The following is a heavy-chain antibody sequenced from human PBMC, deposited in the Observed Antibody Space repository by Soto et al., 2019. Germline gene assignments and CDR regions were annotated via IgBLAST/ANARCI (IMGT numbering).Heavy chain of an antibody. V-gene: IGHV3-48*03. Sequence: GGSLRLSCAASGFTLSSYEMNWVRQAPGKGLEWVSYISGSGRTIYYADSVKGRFTISRDNAKNSLYLQMNSLRTEDTAVYYCARSGTYEPLYYWGQGTLVTVSS. CDR1: GFTLSSYE. D-gene: IGHD1-26*01. CDR2: ISGSGRTI. J-gene: IGHJ4*02. CDR3: ARSGTYEPLYY.